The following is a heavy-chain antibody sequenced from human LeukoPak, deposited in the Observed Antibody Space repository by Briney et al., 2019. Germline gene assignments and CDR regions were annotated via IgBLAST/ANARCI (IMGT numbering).Heavy chain of an antibody. CDR3: ARARPDYYYGLDV. CDR2: FYYSGTT. V-gene: IGHV4-59*01. J-gene: IGHJ6*02. Sequence: SETLSLTRTVSGDSISGYYWSWIRQPPGKGLEWIGYFYYSGTTNYNPSLKSRVTISVDTSKNLFSLKLSSVTGADTAVYYCARARPDYYYGLDVWGPGTTVTVSS. CDR1: GDSISGYY.